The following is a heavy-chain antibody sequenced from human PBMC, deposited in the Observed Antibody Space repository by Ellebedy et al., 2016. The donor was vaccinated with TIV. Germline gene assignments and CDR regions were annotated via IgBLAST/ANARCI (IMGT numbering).Heavy chain of an antibody. CDR2: INPNTDVT. CDR1: GYTFTGYY. J-gene: IGHJ6*02. Sequence: ASVKVSXKASGYTFTGYYIHWVRQAPGQGLEWMGWINPNTDVTNYAQKFQGRVTMTRDTSISTAYMELSSLGSDDTAVYYCARESDGSGKVRRGLYHYGMDVWGQGTTVTVSS. V-gene: IGHV1-2*02. D-gene: IGHD3-10*01. CDR3: ARESDGSGKVRRGLYHYGMDV.